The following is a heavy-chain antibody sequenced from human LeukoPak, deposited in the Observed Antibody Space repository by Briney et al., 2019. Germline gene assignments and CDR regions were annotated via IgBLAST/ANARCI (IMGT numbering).Heavy chain of an antibody. J-gene: IGHJ4*02. CDR2: IYYSGST. V-gene: IGHV4-39*07. Sequence: PSETLSLTCTVSGGSISSSSYYWGWIRQPPGKGLEWIGSIYYSGSTYYNPSLKSRVTISVDTSKNQFSLKLSSVTAADTAVYYCARDLIISTSLDYWGQGTLVTVSS. CDR3: ARDLIISTSLDY. CDR1: GGSISSSSYY. D-gene: IGHD2-2*01.